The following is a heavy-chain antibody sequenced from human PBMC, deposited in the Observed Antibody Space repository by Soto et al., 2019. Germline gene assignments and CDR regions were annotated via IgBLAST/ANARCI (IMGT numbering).Heavy chain of an antibody. J-gene: IGHJ5*02. CDR2: MNPNSGNT. V-gene: IGHV1-8*01. D-gene: IGHD2-15*01. CDR3: ARKRILRNWFDP. Sequence: QVQLVQSGAEVKKPGASVKVSCKASGYTFTSYDINWVRQATGQGLEWMGWMNPNSGNTGYAQKFQGRVTMTRNTSMSTAYMELSSLRSEDTAVYYCARKRILRNWFDPGGQGTLVTVSS. CDR1: GYTFTSYD.